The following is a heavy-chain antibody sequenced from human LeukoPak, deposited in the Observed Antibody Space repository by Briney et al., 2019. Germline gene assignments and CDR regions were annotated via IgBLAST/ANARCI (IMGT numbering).Heavy chain of an antibody. CDR2: IYYSGST. CDR3: ASIAAATGYGMDV. V-gene: IGHV4-59*08. Sequence: SEALSLTCTVSGGSISSYYWSWIRQPPGKGLEWIGYIYYSGSTNYNPSLKSRVTISVDTSKNQFSLKLSSVTAADTAVYYCASIAAATGYGMDVWGQGTTVTVSS. D-gene: IGHD6-13*01. J-gene: IGHJ6*02. CDR1: GGSISSYY.